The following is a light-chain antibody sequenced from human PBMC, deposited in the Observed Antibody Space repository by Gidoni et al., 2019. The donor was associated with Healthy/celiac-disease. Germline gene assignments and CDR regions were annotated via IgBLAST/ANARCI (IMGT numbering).Light chain of an antibody. Sequence: DIVMTQSPATLSVSPGERATLSCRARQSVSSNLAWYQQKPGQAPRLLIYGASTRATGIPARFSGSGSGTEFTLTISSLQSEDFAVYYCQQYNNWPRRTFGQGTKVEIK. CDR3: QQYNNWPRRT. J-gene: IGKJ1*01. CDR1: QSVSSN. V-gene: IGKV3-15*01. CDR2: GAS.